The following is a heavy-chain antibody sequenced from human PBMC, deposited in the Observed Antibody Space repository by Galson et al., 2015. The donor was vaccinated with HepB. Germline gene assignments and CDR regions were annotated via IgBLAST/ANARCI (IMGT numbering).Heavy chain of an antibody. J-gene: IGHJ6*02. V-gene: IGHV3-30*18. CDR1: GFTFSSYG. D-gene: IGHD3-3*01. CDR3: AKDRLAGDFWSGYYFNYGMDV. CDR2: ISYDGSNK. Sequence: SLRLSCAASGFTFSSYGMHWVRQAPGKGLEWVAVISYDGSNKYYADSVKGRFTISRDNSKNTLYLQMNSLRAEDTAVYYCAKDRLAGDFWSGYYFNYGMDVWGQGTTVTVSS.